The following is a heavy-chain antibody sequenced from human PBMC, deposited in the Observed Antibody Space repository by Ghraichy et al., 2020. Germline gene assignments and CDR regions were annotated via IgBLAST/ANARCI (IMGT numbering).Heavy chain of an antibody. Sequence: GSLSLTCTVSGGSISGYYWSWIRQPPGKGLECIGYIYDSGSTKYNPSLKSRVTISEDMSKNQLSLKLTSVTAADTAVYYCARSFRGPTMWFDPWGQGTLVTVSS. J-gene: IGHJ5*02. CDR2: IYDSGST. D-gene: IGHD1-26*01. V-gene: IGHV4-59*01. CDR1: GGSISGYY. CDR3: ARSFRGPTMWFDP.